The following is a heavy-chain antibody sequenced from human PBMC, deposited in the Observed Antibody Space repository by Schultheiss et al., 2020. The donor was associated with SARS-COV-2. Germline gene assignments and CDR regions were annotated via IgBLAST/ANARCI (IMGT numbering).Heavy chain of an antibody. CDR1: GFTFRSYW. Sequence: GGSLRLSCATSGFTFRSYWMSWVRQAPGKGLEWVANIKQGGSEKHYVDSVKGRFTISRDDAKNSMYLQINSLRVEDTAVYYCAREAQEAYGMDVWGQGSTVTVSS. V-gene: IGHV3-7*01. CDR2: IKQGGSEK. CDR3: AREAQEAYGMDV. J-gene: IGHJ6*02.